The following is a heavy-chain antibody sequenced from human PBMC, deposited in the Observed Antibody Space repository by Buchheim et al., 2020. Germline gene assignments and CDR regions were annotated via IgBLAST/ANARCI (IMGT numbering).Heavy chain of an antibody. D-gene: IGHD2-8*01. CDR2: IYYSGST. J-gene: IGHJ5*02. CDR1: GGSISSSSYY. CDR3: ARHKQVLMVYAINWFDP. Sequence: QLQLQESGPGLVKPSETLSLTCTVSGGSISSSSYYWGWIRQPPGKGLEWIGSIYYSGSTYYNPSLKSRVTISVDTSTNQFSLKLSSVTAADTAVYYCARHKQVLMVYAINWFDPWGQGTL. V-gene: IGHV4-39*01.